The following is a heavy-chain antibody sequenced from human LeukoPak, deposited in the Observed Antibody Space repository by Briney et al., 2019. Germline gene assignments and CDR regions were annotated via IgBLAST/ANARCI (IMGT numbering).Heavy chain of an antibody. J-gene: IGHJ1*01. Sequence: SETLSLTCTVAGFSISKGFYWGWVRQPPGKGLEFIATIYHDGTSHYNPSLESRATISVDTSRNQFSLNLASVTAADTAVYYCARDVSWDESFQRWGQGTLVTVSS. V-gene: IGHV4-38-2*02. CDR3: ARDVSWDESFQR. CDR1: GFSISKGFY. CDR2: IYHDGTS. D-gene: IGHD1-26*01.